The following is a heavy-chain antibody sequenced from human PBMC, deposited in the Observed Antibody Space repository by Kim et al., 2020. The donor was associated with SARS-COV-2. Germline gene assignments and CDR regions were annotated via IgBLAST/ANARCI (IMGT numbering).Heavy chain of an antibody. D-gene: IGHD1-26*01. CDR3: ARGRMTWELCDY. J-gene: IGHJ4*02. Sequence: YAQKFQGRVTMTRNTSISTAYMELSSLRSEDTAVHYCARGRMTWELCDYWGQGTLVTVSS. V-gene: IGHV1-8*01.